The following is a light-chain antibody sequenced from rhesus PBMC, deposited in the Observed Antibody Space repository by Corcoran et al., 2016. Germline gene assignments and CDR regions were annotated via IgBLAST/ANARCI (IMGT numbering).Light chain of an antibody. CDR2: GAF. CDR1: QSVSSK. Sequence: EIVMTQSPATLSLPPGERATLSCMASQSVSSKLAWYQQKPGQAPRPLIHGAFCRATGIPDRFTGSGAGTAFTLIISRLEPEAFAVYYCQLSSDWPLTFGGWTKVEIK. CDR3: QLSSDWPLT. V-gene: IGKV3-42*03. J-gene: IGKJ4*01.